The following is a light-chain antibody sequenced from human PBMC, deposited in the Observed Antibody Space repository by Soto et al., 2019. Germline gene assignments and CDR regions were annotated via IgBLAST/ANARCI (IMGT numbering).Light chain of an antibody. J-gene: IGKJ4*01. V-gene: IGKV3D-15*01. Sequence: EIMMTQSPATLSVTRGERVTLSCRAGQSVASSLAWYQQKPGQAPRLLIYGASTRATGIPARFSGSGSGTEFTLTISSLQSEDFAVYYCQQYNNWPLAFGGGTKVQLK. CDR2: GAS. CDR1: QSVASS. CDR3: QQYNNWPLA.